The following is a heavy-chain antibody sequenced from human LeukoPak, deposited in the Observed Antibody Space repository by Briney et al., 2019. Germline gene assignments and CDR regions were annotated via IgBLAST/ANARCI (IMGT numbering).Heavy chain of an antibody. J-gene: IGHJ5*02. CDR2: INHSGST. Sequence: SETLSLTCAVYGGSFSGYYWSWIRQPPGKGLEWIGEINHSGSTNYNPSLKSRVTISVDTSKNQFSLKLSSVTAADTAVYYCARVLPIVVVPAAPRRWFDPWGQGTLVTVSS. CDR3: ARVLPIVVVPAAPRRWFDP. V-gene: IGHV4-34*01. D-gene: IGHD2-2*01. CDR1: GGSFSGYY.